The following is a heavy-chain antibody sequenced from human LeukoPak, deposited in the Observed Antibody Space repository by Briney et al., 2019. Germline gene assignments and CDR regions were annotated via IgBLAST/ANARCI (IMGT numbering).Heavy chain of an antibody. D-gene: IGHD5-24*01. J-gene: IGHJ5*02. CDR1: GASLSTSPYY. V-gene: IGHV4-61*01. CDR3: ARGGSYNYNWFVP. Sequence: SETLSPTCGVSGASLSTSPYYWGWIRQPPGKGLEWIGNIYYSGSTNYNPSLKSRVTISVDTSKNQFSLRRSSVTAADTAVYYCARGGSYNYNWFVPWGQGTLVTVSS. CDR2: IYYSGST.